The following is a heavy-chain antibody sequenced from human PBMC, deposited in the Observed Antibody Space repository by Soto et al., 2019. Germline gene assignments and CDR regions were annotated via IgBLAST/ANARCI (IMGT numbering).Heavy chain of an antibody. V-gene: IGHV1-46*03. CDR1: GYTFTSYY. CDR3: ARMAGCSGGSCYYIDY. Sequence: ASVKVSCKASGYTFTSYYMHWVRQAPGQGLEWMGIINPSGGSTSYAQKFQGRVTMTRDTSTSTVYMELSSLRSEDTAVYYCARMAGCSGGSCYYIDYWGQGTLVTVSS. J-gene: IGHJ4*02. CDR2: INPSGGST. D-gene: IGHD2-15*01.